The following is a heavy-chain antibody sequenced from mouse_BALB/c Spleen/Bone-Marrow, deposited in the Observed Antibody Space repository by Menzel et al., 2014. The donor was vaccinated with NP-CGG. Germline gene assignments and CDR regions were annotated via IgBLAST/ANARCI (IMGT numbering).Heavy chain of an antibody. CDR2: IRNKANGYTT. Sequence: EVKLMESGGGLVQPGGSLRLSCATSGFTFTDYYMNWVRQPPGKALEWLGFIRNKANGYTTEYSTSVKGRFTISRDNTQRILYLQMNPLRGEESATYYCARDKRSVFFVYWGQSTPLTVSS. V-gene: IGHV7-3*02. J-gene: IGHJ2*01. D-gene: IGHD1-3*01. CDR3: ARDKRSVFFVY. CDR1: GFTFTDYY.